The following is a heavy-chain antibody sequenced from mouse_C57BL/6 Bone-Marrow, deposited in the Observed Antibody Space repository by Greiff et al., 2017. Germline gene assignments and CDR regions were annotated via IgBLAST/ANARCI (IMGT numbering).Heavy chain of an antibody. V-gene: IGHV1-19*01. J-gene: IGHJ2*01. CDR2: INPYNGGT. Sequence: EVQLQQSGPVLVKPGASVKMSCKASGYTFTDYYMNWVKQSHGKSLEWIGVINPYNGGTSYNQKFKGKATLTVDKSSSTAYIELNSLTSEDSAVYDCAREYGDPNEDYWGQGTTLTVSA. D-gene: IGHD1-2*01. CDR1: GYTFTDYY. CDR3: AREYGDPNEDY.